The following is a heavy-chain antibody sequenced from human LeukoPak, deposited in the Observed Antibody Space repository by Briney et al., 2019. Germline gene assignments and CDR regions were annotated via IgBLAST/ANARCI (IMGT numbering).Heavy chain of an antibody. V-gene: IGHV3-30*02. D-gene: IGHD6-13*01. CDR2: IRYDGSNK. CDR3: AKGVRIGSSWYDY. Sequence: PGGSLRLSCAASGFTFSSYGMHWVRQAPGKGLEWVAFIRYDGSNKYYADSVKGRFTISRDNSKNTLYLQMNSLRAEDTAVYYCAKGVRIGSSWYDYWGQGTLVTVSS. CDR1: GFTFSSYG. J-gene: IGHJ4*02.